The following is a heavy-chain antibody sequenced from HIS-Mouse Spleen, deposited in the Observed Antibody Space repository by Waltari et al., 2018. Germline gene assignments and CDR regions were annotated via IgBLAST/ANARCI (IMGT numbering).Heavy chain of an antibody. CDR1: GFTFSSYG. V-gene: IGHV3-30*18. CDR3: AKASSGWLDY. J-gene: IGHJ4*02. Sequence: QVQLVESGGGVVQPGRSLRLSCAASGFTFSSYGMHWVRQAPGKGREGGAVISYDGSNKYYADSVKGRFTISRDNSKNTLYLQMNSLRAEDTAVYYCAKASSGWLDYWGQGTLVTVSS. CDR2: ISYDGSNK. D-gene: IGHD6-19*01.